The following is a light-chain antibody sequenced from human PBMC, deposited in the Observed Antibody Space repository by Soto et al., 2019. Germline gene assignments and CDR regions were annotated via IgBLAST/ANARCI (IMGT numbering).Light chain of an antibody. CDR2: DVS. V-gene: IGLV2-14*01. Sequence: QSALAQPASVSGSPGQSITVSCTGTSSDIGGYSYVSWYQQRPGKAPKLILYDVSDQPSGLSSRFSGSKSGNTASLTISGLQAEDEADYYCSSYTTRSTYVFGTGTKVTVL. J-gene: IGLJ1*01. CDR3: SSYTTRSTYV. CDR1: SSDIGGYSY.